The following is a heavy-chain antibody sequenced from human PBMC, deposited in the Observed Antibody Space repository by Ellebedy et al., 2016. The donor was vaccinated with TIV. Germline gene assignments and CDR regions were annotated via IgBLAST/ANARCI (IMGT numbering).Heavy chain of an antibody. V-gene: IGHV3-53*01. CDR2: IYSSGGT. J-gene: IGHJ4*02. CDR3: AGGISVAGTSLGF. Sequence: GESLKISCAAFGFTLNNYAMTWIRQAPGRGLEWVSTIYSSGGTYYAGSVKGRFTISRDNSKNTLYLQMNSLRAEDTAVYYCAGGISVAGTSLGFWGQGTLVTVSS. D-gene: IGHD6-19*01. CDR1: GFTLNNYA.